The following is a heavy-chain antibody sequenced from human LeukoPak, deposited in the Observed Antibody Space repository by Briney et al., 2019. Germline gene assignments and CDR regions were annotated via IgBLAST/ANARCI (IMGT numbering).Heavy chain of an antibody. CDR1: GFTLSRNY. V-gene: IGHV3-66*01. J-gene: IGHJ4*02. CDR2: IYSGGRT. D-gene: IGHD6-13*01. Sequence: PGGSLRLSCAASGFTLSRNYMSSVRQAPGKGLEWVSVIYSGGRTYYADSVKGRFTISRDNSKNTLYLQMNRLRAEDTAVYYCARAGPSSSWHQFDYWGQGTLVTVSS. CDR3: ARAGPSSSWHQFDY.